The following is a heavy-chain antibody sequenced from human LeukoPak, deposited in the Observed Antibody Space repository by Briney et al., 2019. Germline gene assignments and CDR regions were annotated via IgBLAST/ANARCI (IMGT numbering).Heavy chain of an antibody. D-gene: IGHD3-10*01. J-gene: IGHJ4*02. V-gene: IGHV1-2*02. CDR2: INPNSGGT. CDR3: ARTYYYGSGSYYNHLYYFDY. CDR1: GYTFTGYY. Sequence: ASVKVSCKASGYTFTGYYMHWVRQAPGQGLEWMGWINPNSGGTNYAQKFQGRVTMTRDTSISTAYMELSRPRSDDTAVYYCARTYYYGSGSYYNHLYYFDYWGQGTLVTVSS.